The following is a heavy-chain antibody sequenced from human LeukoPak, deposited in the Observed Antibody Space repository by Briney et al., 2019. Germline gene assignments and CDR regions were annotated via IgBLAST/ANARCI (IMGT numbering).Heavy chain of an antibody. CDR2: ISSSGSTI. J-gene: IGHJ4*02. Sequence: GGSLRLSCAASGFTFSDYYMSWIRQAPGKGLEWVSYISSSGSTIYYADSVKGRFTISRDNSKNTLYLQMNSLRAEDTAVYYCAKDRVIVGATLPDYWGQGTLVTVSS. CDR1: GFTFSDYY. CDR3: AKDRVIVGATLPDY. D-gene: IGHD1-26*01. V-gene: IGHV3-11*04.